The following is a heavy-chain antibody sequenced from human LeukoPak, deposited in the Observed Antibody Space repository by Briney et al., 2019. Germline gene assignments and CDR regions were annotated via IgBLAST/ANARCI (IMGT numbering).Heavy chain of an antibody. D-gene: IGHD3-10*01. V-gene: IGHV3-30*18. Sequence: GGSLRLSCAASGFTFSSYGMHWVRQAPGKGLEWVAVISYDGSNKYYADSVKGRFTISRDNSKNTLYLQMNSLRAEDTAVYYCAKGYSGSGSYLDYWGQGTLVTVPS. CDR2: ISYDGSNK. J-gene: IGHJ4*02. CDR3: AKGYSGSGSYLDY. CDR1: GFTFSSYG.